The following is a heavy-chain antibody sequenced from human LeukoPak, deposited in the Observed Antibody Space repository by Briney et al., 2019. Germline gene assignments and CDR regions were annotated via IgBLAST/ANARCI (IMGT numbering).Heavy chain of an antibody. CDR1: GFTFSSYA. CDR3: ARDPVPRPYSSGWYALDY. D-gene: IGHD6-19*01. Sequence: PGGSLRLSCAASGFTFSSYAMHWVRQAPGKGLEWVAVISYDGSNKYYADSVKGRFTISRDNSKNTLYLQMNSLRAEDTAVYYCARDPVPRPYSSGWYALDYWGQGTLVTVSS. V-gene: IGHV3-30-3*01. J-gene: IGHJ4*02. CDR2: ISYDGSNK.